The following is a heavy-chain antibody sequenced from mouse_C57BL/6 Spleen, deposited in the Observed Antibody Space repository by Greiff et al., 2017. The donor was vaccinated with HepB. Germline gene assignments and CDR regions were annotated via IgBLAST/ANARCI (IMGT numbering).Heavy chain of an antibody. V-gene: IGHV5-17*01. CDR1: GFTFSDYG. Sequence: EVKVEESGGGLVKPGGSLKLSCAASGFTFSDYGMHWVRQAPEKGLEWVAYISSGSSTIYYADTVKGRFTISRDNAKNTLFLQMTSLRSEDTAMYYCARDYGYAPDYWGQGTTLTVSS. CDR2: ISSGSSTI. D-gene: IGHD2-2*01. J-gene: IGHJ2*01. CDR3: ARDYGYAPDY.